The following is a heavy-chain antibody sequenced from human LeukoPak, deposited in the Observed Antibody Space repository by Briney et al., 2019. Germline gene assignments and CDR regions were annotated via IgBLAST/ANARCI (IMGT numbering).Heavy chain of an antibody. CDR1: GYTFTAHY. CDR2: INPNTGGT. J-gene: IGHJ4*01. CDR3: AREAADSSVCDF. V-gene: IGHV1-2*02. D-gene: IGHD2-15*01. Sequence: ASVKVSCKASGYTFTAHYIHWMRQAPGRGLEWVGWINPNTGGTEFAQNVQGRVTMTRDTSINTVYMELNRLTSDDTAVFYCAREAADSSVCDFWGHGSLVTVSS.